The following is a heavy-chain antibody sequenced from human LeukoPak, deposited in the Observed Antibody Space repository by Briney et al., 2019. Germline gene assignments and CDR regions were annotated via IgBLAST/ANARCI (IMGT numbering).Heavy chain of an antibody. CDR2: INHSGST. Sequence: SETLSLTCAVYGGSFSAYYWSWIRQPPGKGLEWIGEINHSGSTNYNPSLKSRVTISVDTSKNQFSLKLSSVTAADTAVYYCARGEMAASYWGQGTLVTVSS. V-gene: IGHV4-34*01. CDR3: ARGEMAASY. D-gene: IGHD5-24*01. J-gene: IGHJ4*02. CDR1: GGSFSAYY.